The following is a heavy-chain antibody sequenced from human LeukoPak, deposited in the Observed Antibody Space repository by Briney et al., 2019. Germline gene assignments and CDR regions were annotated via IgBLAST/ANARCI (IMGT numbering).Heavy chain of an antibody. D-gene: IGHD6-6*01. J-gene: IGHJ4*02. Sequence: ASVKVSCKASGYTFTGYYMHWVRQAPGQGLEWMGIINPSGGSTSYAQKFQGRVTMTRDMSTSTVYMELSSLRSEDTAVYYCARDSSSHYFDYWGQGTLVTVSS. CDR1: GYTFTGYY. V-gene: IGHV1-46*01. CDR2: INPSGGST. CDR3: ARDSSSHYFDY.